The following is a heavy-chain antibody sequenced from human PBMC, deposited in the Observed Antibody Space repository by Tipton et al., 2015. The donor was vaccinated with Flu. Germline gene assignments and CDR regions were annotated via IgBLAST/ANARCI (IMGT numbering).Heavy chain of an antibody. V-gene: IGHV4-38-2*01. CDR2: MSHSGRT. CDR1: GYSINSGYF. CDR3: ARLTYYYGSGTSDY. Sequence: TLSLTCAVSGYSINSGYFWCWIRQPPGKGLEWIGSMSHSGRTYYNPPLTRPATISADTWKTQFSLKLSSVTAADTAVYYCARLTYYYGSGTSDYWGQGTLVTVSS. J-gene: IGHJ4*02. D-gene: IGHD3-10*01.